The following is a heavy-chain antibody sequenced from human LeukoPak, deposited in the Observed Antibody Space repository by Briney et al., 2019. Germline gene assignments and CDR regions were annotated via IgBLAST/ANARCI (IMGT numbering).Heavy chain of an antibody. CDR3: ARSLFGGYSHAFDY. CDR2: IYYSGST. V-gene: IGHV4-59*01. Sequence: SETLSLTCTVSGGSISSYYWGWIRQPPGKGLEWIGYIYYSGSTNYNPSLKSRVTISTDTSKNQFSLKLSSVTAADTAVYYCARSLFGGYSHAFDYWGQGTLVTVSS. CDR1: GGSISSYY. D-gene: IGHD2-15*01. J-gene: IGHJ4*02.